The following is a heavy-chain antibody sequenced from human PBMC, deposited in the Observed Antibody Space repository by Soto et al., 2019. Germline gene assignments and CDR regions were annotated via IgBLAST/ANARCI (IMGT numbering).Heavy chain of an antibody. CDR2: TGISGRTT. CDR3: ATVHNTSRSFDY. Sequence: XGSLRLSCAASGFTITSSAMSWVRQAPGKGLEWVSTTGISGRTTYYADSVKGRFTVSRDDSKNTLDLQMSSLRAEDTAVYYCATVHNTSRSFDYWGQGPPVTVSS. D-gene: IGHD1-20*01. CDR1: GFTITSSA. V-gene: IGHV3-23*01. J-gene: IGHJ4*02.